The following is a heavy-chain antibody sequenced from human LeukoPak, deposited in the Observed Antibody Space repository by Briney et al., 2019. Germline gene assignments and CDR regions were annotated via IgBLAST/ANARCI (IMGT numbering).Heavy chain of an antibody. Sequence: ASVKVSCKASGYTFTGYYMHWVRQAPGQGLEWMGWINPNSGGTNYAQKFQGRVTMTRDTSISTAYMELSSLRSEDTAVYYCATAGVATILRPFDYWGQGTLVTVSS. D-gene: IGHD5-12*01. J-gene: IGHJ4*02. CDR1: GYTFTGYY. CDR3: ATAGVATILRPFDY. CDR2: INPNSGGT. V-gene: IGHV1-2*02.